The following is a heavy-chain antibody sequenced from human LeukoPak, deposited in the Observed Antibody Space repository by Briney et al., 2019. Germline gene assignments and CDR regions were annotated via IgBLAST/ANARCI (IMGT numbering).Heavy chain of an antibody. CDR1: GDSVSSPTYY. CDR3: ARGLHGSGTDFDN. V-gene: IGHV4-61*02. CDR2: IHTTDRP. D-gene: IGHD3-10*01. Sequence: PSETLSLTCTVSGDSVSSPTYYWNWIRQSAGKGLEWIGRIHTTDRPNYNPSLRSRVSISSDTSKNQFSLRLTSLTAADTAMYYCARGLHGSGTDFDNWGQGTLVTVSS. J-gene: IGHJ4*02.